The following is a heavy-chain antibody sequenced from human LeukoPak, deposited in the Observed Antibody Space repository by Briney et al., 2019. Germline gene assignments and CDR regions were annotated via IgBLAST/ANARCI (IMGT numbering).Heavy chain of an antibody. V-gene: IGHV3-23*01. J-gene: IGHJ4*02. CDR2: ISGRGGST. Sequence: GGSLRLSCAASGFTFSSYAMSWVRQAPAKGLEWVSAISGRGGSTYYADSVKGRFTISRDNSKNTLYLQMNSLRAKDTAVYYCARRTSAVDYWGQGTLVTVSS. CDR3: ARRTSAVDY. D-gene: IGHD2-2*01. CDR1: GFTFSSYA.